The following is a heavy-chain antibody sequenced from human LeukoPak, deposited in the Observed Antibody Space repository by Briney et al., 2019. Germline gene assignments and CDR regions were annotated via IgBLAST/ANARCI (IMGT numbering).Heavy chain of an antibody. J-gene: IGHJ4*02. CDR3: ARGVYIAAAQYGY. Sequence: PGGSLRLSCATSGFSFSTYIMSWIRQPPGKGLEWIGYIYYSGTTNYNPSLKSRVTISVDTSKNQFSLKLSSVTAADTAVYYCARGVYIAAAQYGYWGQGTLVTVSS. CDR1: GFSFSTYI. D-gene: IGHD6-13*01. CDR2: IYYSGTT. V-gene: IGHV4-59*01.